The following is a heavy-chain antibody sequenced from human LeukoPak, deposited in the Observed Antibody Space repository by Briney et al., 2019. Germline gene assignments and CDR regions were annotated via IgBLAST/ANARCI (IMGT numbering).Heavy chain of an antibody. V-gene: IGHV3-30-3*01. D-gene: IGHD2-15*01. CDR1: GFTFSSYA. CDR3: ARDAGIVVVVAATLDY. Sequence: GGSLRLSCAASGFTFSSYAMHWVRQAPGKGLEWVAVISYDGSSKYYADSVKGRFTISRDNSKNTLYLQMNSLRAEDTAVYYCARDAGIVVVVAATLDYWGQGTLVTVSS. J-gene: IGHJ4*02. CDR2: ISYDGSSK.